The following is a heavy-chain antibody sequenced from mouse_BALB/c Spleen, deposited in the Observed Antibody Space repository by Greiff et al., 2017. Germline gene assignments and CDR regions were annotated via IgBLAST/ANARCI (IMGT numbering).Heavy chain of an antibody. V-gene: IGHV5-17*02. D-gene: IGHD1-3*01. CDR3: VLNFDY. J-gene: IGHJ2*01. CDR2: ISSGSSTI. Sequence: EVMLVESGGGLVQPGGSRKLSCAASGFTFSSFGMHWVRQAPEKGLEWVAYISSGSSTIYYADTVKGRFTISRDNPKNTLFLQMTSLRSEDTAMYYCVLNFDYWGQGTTLTVSS. CDR1: GFTFSSFG.